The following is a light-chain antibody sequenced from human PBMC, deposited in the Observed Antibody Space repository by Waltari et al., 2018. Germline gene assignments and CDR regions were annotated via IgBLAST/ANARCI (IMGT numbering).Light chain of an antibody. CDR3: RSHSTNNIVL. CDR2: YVN. V-gene: IGLV2-14*01. CDR1: SGVIGGSYL. J-gene: IGLJ2*01. Sequence: QSGLHQPPPVSASPGGSNPLSRPGTSGVIGGSYLVSWLPHHPGRAPKVLIFYVNHPPSGISDRVAGSKSGNTASLTISELQPEDDADYYCRSHSTNNIVLFGGGTKVTVL.